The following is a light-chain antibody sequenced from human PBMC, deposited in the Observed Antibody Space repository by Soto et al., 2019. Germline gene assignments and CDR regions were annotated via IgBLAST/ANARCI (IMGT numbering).Light chain of an antibody. CDR1: QSMNSW. V-gene: IGKV1-5*01. Sequence: GDRVTITCRASQSMNSWLAWYQQKPGEAPKVLIYDASSLESGVPSRFSGSGSGTEFTLTIVSLQPEDFATYYCLRYNAFSQTFGQGTKV. J-gene: IGKJ1*01. CDR2: DAS. CDR3: LRYNAFSQT.